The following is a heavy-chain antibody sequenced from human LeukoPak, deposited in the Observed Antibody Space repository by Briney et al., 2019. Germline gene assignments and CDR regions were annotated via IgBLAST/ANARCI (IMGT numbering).Heavy chain of an antibody. CDR3: ARASGSSWYERRLHAYYYYMDV. D-gene: IGHD6-13*01. V-gene: IGHV4-38-2*02. CDR2: IYYSGTT. CDR1: GYSIAHGFF. J-gene: IGHJ6*03. Sequence: SETLSLTCTVSGYSIAHGFFWAWIRQPPGGGLEWIGYIYYSGTTNYNPSLKSRVTISVDTSKNQFSLKLSSVTAADTAVYYCARASGSSWYERRLHAYYYYMDVWGKGTTVTVSS.